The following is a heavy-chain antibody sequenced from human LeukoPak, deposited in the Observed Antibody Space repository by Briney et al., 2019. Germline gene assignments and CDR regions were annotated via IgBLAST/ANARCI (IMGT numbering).Heavy chain of an antibody. V-gene: IGHV1-18*01. CDR1: GYTFTSYG. J-gene: IGHJ3*02. D-gene: IGHD2-21*02. Sequence: ASVKVSCKASGYTFTSYGISWVRQAPGQGLEWMGWISAYNGNTNYAQKLQGRVTMTTDTSTSTAYMELRSLRSDDTAVYYCARTCGGGDCFDASDIWGQGTMVTVSS. CDR2: ISAYNGNT. CDR3: ARTCGGGDCFDASDI.